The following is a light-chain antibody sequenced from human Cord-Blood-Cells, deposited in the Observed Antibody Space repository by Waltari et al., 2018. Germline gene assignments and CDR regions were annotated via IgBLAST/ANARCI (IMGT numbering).Light chain of an antibody. CDR2: KVS. V-gene: IGKV2-30*02. J-gene: IGKJ2*01. Sequence: DVVMTQSPLSLPVTLGQPASISCRSSQSLVHSDGNTYLNWFQQRPGQSPRRLIYKVSNRDAGDPDRFSCSWSGTDFTLKISRVEAEDVGVYYCMQGTHWPYTFGQGTKLEIK. CDR3: MQGTHWPYT. CDR1: QSLVHSDGNTY.